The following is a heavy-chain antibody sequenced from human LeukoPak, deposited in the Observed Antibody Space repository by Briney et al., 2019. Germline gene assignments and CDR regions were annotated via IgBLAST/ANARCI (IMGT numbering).Heavy chain of an antibody. Sequence: PGGSLRLSCAASRFTFSTYWMHWVRQAPGKGLVWVSRINSDGSSTGYADSVKGRFTVSRDNAKSSLYLQMNSLRAEDTAVYYCARDQSRFDPWGQGTLVTVSS. V-gene: IGHV3-74*01. CDR1: RFTFSTYW. CDR3: ARDQSRFDP. CDR2: INSDGSST. J-gene: IGHJ5*02.